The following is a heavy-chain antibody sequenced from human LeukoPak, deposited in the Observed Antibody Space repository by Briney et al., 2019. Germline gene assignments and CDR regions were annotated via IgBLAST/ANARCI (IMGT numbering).Heavy chain of an antibody. CDR1: GGTFSNYS. J-gene: IGHJ6*03. V-gene: IGHV1-69*13. D-gene: IGHD3-3*01. CDR2: IIPIFGTA. CDR3: ARDRWGGYYPYYYHYYMDV. Sequence: RGASVKVSCKASGGTFSNYSVTWVRQAPGQGLEWMGGIIPIFGTANYAQKFQGRVTITADESTSTAYMELSSLRSEDTAVYYCARDRWGGYYPYYYHYYMDVWGKGTTVTISS.